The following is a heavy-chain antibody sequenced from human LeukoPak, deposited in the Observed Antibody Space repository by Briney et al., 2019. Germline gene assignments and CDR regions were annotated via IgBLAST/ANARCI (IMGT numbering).Heavy chain of an antibody. CDR3: ARDNTRSMSYYDSLRASPTWLDP. CDR1: GGSFSGYY. D-gene: IGHD3-16*01. CDR2: INHSGST. V-gene: IGHV4-34*01. J-gene: IGHJ5*02. Sequence: SETLSLTCAVYGGSFSGYYWSWIRQPPGKGLEWIGEINHSGSTNYNPSLKSRVTISVDTSKNQFSLKLSSVTAADTAVYYCARDNTRSMSYYDSLRASPTWLDPWGQGSLVIVSS.